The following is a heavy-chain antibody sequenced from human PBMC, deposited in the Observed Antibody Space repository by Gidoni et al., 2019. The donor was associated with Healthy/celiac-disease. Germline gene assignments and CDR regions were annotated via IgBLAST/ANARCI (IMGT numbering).Heavy chain of an antibody. CDR1: GFSLSTSGMC. J-gene: IGHJ3*02. D-gene: IGHD1-26*01. CDR2: IDWDDDK. V-gene: IGHV2-70*15. CDR3: ARILAGATKGGAFDI. Sequence: QVTLRESGPALVKPTQTLTLTCTFSGFSLSTSGMCVSWIRQPPGKALEWLARIDWDDDKYYSTSRKTRLTISKDTSKNQVVLTMTNMDPVDTATYYCARILAGATKGGAFDIWGQGTMVTVSS.